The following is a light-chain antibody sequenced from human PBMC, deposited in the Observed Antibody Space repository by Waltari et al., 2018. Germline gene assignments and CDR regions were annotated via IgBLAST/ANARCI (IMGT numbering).Light chain of an antibody. J-gene: IGKJ3*01. Sequence: DIVMTQSPDSLSLSLGVRATFNCRSRHNVLYSSSNKNYLAWYQQKPGQPPKLLIYWASTRESGVPDRFSGSGSGTDFTLTISSLQAEDVAVYYCQQYYFSPPTFGPGTKVDIK. CDR3: QQYYFSPPT. V-gene: IGKV4-1*01. CDR2: WAS. CDR1: HNVLYSSSNKNY.